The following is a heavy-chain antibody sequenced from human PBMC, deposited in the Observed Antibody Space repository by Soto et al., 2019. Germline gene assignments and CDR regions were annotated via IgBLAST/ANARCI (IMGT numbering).Heavy chain of an antibody. CDR3: ARGRYEGSGSVDY. CDR2: IGTAGDT. J-gene: IGHJ4*02. D-gene: IGHD3-10*01. Sequence: EVQLVESGGGLVQPGGSLRLSCAVSGFTFSSYDMYWVRQATGKRLEWVSAIGTAGDTFYPDSVKGRFTISRENATNSLYLQMNSLRAGDTAVYYCARGRYEGSGSVDYWGQGTRVTVSS. CDR1: GFTFSSYD. V-gene: IGHV3-13*01.